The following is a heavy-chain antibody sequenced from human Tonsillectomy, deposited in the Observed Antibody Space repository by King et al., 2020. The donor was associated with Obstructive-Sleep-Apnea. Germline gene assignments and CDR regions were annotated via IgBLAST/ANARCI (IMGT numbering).Heavy chain of an antibody. V-gene: IGHV3-30*18. D-gene: IGHD5-12*01. CDR1: GFSFSNFV. CDR2: ISYDGSNK. Sequence: VQLVESGGGVVQPGRSLRLSCAASGFSFSNFVMHWVRQAPGKGLEWVAVISYDGSNKYYEDSLKGRFTISRGNSKNTLYLQVNSLRTEDTAVYYCAKGPSGYGDFDYWGQGTPVTVSS. J-gene: IGHJ4*02. CDR3: AKGPSGYGDFDY.